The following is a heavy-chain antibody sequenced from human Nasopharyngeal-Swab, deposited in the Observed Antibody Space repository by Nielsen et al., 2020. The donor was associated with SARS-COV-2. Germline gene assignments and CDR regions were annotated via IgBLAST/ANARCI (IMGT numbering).Heavy chain of an antibody. CDR2: ISGSGGST. V-gene: IGHV3-23*01. D-gene: IGHD3-22*01. CDR3: AKDTHYDSSGYFLFGYAFDI. CDR1: GFTFSSYA. Sequence: GESLKISCAASGFTFSSYAMSWVRQAPGKGLEWVSAISGSGGSTYYADSVKGRFTISRDNSKNTLYLQMNSLRAEDTAVYYCAKDTHYDSSGYFLFGYAFDIWGQGTMVTVSS. J-gene: IGHJ3*02.